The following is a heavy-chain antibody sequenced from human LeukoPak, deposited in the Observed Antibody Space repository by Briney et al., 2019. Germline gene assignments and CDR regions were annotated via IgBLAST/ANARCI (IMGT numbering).Heavy chain of an antibody. D-gene: IGHD1-26*01. Sequence: GGSLRLSCVTSGFTFNDYAMNWVRQAPGKGLEWVSAIGANGATFYKDSVEGRFTISRDRANNAVYLQMNGLRAEDSATYYCAKRGPGGVPGSYDHWGQGTLVTVSS. CDR3: AKRGPGGVPGSYDH. V-gene: IGHV3-23*01. CDR1: GFTFNDYA. J-gene: IGHJ4*02. CDR2: IGANGAT.